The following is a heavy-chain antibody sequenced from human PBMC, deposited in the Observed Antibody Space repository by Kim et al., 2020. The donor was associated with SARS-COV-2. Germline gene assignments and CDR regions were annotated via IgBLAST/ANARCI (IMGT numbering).Heavy chain of an antibody. Sequence: SETLSLTCTVSGGSISSYYWSWIRQPPGKGLEWIGYIYYSGSTNYNPSLKSRVTISVDTSKNQFSLKLSSVTAADTAVYYCARWFGSGTLDYWGQGTLVTVSS. CDR2: IYYSGST. D-gene: IGHD3-3*01. J-gene: IGHJ4*02. CDR1: GGSISSYY. CDR3: ARWFGSGTLDY. V-gene: IGHV4-59*01.